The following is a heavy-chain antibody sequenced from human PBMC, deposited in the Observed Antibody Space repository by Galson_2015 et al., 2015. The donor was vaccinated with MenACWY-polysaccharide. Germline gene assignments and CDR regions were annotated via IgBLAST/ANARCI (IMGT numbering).Heavy chain of an antibody. J-gene: IGHJ6*02. CDR3: AKSYGMDV. Sequence: SLRLSCAASGFTFSSYSMNWVRQAPGKGLEWVSYISSSSSTVYYADSVKGRFTISRDNAKNSLYLQMNSLRAEDTAVYYCAKSYGMDVWGQGTTVTVSS. CDR2: ISSSSSTV. CDR1: GFTFSSYS. V-gene: IGHV3-48*01.